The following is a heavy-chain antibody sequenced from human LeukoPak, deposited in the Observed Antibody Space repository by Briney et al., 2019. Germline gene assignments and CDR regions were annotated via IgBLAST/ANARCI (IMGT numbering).Heavy chain of an antibody. Sequence: GESLKISCKGPGYTFTTSWIGWVRQMPGKGLEWMGTIYPADSDARYSPSFEGQVTISVDKSISTAYLQWSSLKASDTAMYYCARHHYGTHWGQGTLVTVSS. CDR1: GYTFTTSW. D-gene: IGHD1-7*01. CDR3: ARHHYGTH. V-gene: IGHV5-51*01. CDR2: IYPADSDA. J-gene: IGHJ4*02.